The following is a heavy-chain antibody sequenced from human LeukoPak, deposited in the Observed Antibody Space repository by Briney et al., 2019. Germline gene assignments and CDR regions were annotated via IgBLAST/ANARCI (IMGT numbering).Heavy chain of an antibody. V-gene: IGHV2-70*11. J-gene: IGHJ4*02. D-gene: IGHD4-17*01. CDR2: IDWSDNK. CDR1: GFSRNTGGMC. Sequence: SGPALVKPTQTLTLTCTFSGFSRNTGGMCVHWIRQPLGKAPEWLGRIDWSDNKYYNSSLRTRLSISKDTSTNQVVLTMANMDPLDTATYYCARSDTVTIFDYWGQGILVTVSS. CDR3: ARSDTVTIFDY.